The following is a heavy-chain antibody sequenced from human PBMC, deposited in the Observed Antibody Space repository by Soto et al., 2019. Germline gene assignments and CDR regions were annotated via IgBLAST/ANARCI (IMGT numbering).Heavy chain of an antibody. D-gene: IGHD3-22*01. CDR2: INAVNGNT. J-gene: IGHJ4*02. CDR3: ARVSGYYGPFDY. V-gene: IGHV1-3*05. Sequence: QVQLVQSGAEEKKPGASVKVSCKASGYTFTSYAMHWVRQAPGQRLEWMGWINAVNGNTKYSQKFQGRVTITRDTSASTAYMELSSLRSEDTAVYYCARVSGYYGPFDYWGQGTLVTVSS. CDR1: GYTFTSYA.